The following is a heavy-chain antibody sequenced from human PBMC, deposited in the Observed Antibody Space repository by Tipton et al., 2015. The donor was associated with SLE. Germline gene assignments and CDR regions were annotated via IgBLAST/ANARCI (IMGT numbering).Heavy chain of an antibody. J-gene: IGHJ3*02. CDR2: IYDTGSS. CDR3: ARGVAYYYDFGALDI. V-gene: IGHV4-59*05. CDR1: GGSISGYY. Sequence: TLSLTCTVSGGSISGYYWSWIRQPPGKGLEWVGSIYDTGSSYYNPSLESRVTISADTSKNHFSLKLSSVTAADTAVYYCARGVAYYYDFGALDIWGQGTMVTVSS. D-gene: IGHD3-22*01.